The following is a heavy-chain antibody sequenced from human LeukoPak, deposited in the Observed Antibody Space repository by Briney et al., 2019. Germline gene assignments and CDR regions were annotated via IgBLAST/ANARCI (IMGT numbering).Heavy chain of an antibody. CDR1: GFTFSSYA. V-gene: IGHV3-23*01. D-gene: IGHD5-24*01. J-gene: IGHJ4*02. CDR2: ISGSGGST. Sequence: GGSLRLSCAASGFTFSSYAMSWVRQAPGKGLEGVSAISGSGGSTYYADSVKGRFTLSRDNSKKTLYLQMNSLRAEETAVYYCAKSAGREWDFDYWGQGTLVTVSS. CDR3: AKSAGREWDFDY.